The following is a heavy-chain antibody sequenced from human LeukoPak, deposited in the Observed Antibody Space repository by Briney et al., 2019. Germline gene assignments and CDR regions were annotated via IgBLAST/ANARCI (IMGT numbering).Heavy chain of an antibody. CDR3: ARDSSSPNPNAFDI. CDR2: IYYSGST. J-gene: IGHJ3*02. D-gene: IGHD6-13*01. V-gene: IGHV4-59*01. Sequence: SETLSLTCTVSGGSISSYYWGWIRQPPGKGLEWIGYIYYSGSTNYNPSLKSRVTISVDTSKNQFSLKLSSVTAADTAVYYCARDSSSPNPNAFDIWGQGTMVTVSS. CDR1: GGSISSYY.